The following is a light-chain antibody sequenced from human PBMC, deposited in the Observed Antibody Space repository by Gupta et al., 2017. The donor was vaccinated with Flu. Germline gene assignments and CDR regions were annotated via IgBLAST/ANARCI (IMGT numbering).Light chain of an antibody. V-gene: IGLV1-47*01. CDR1: TSNIGDHH. J-gene: IGLJ3*02. Sequence: QSVLPQPPSASGTPGQSIAISCSGSTSNIGDHHVYWYQQFPGTAPKLLIYMNDRRPSGVPDRFSGSKSGTSMSLAITGLRSEDEADYYCSTWDSSLEAWVFGGGTKLTVL. CDR3: STWDSSLEAWV. CDR2: MND.